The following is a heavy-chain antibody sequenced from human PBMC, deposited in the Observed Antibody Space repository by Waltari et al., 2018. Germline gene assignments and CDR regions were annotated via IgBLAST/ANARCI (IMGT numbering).Heavy chain of an antibody. CDR2: VNPNSGNT. V-gene: IGHV1-8*01. CDR1: GYIFTSFD. CDR3: ARGRGTTFFDY. D-gene: IGHD1-26*01. J-gene: IGHJ4*02. Sequence: QVQLVQSGAEMKKPGAAMKVSCQASGYIFTSFDHNWVRQASGQGLEWMGWVNPNSGNTGYIQKFQGRVTMTRNTSISTVYMELSNLRSDDTAIYFCARGRGTTFFDYWGQGTLITVSS.